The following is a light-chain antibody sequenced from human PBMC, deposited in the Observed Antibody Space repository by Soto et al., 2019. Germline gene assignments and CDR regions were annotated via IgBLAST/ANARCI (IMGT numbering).Light chain of an antibody. J-gene: IGKJ5*01. V-gene: IGKV1-5*01. CDR1: QSISSW. CDR2: DAS. CDR3: QQYNTYST. Sequence: IQMTQSPSTLSASVGDRVTITCRASQSISSWLAWYQQKPGKAPKLLIYDASSLRSGVPSRFSGGGSGTEFTLTISSLQPDDFATYYCQQYNTYSTFGQGTRLEIK.